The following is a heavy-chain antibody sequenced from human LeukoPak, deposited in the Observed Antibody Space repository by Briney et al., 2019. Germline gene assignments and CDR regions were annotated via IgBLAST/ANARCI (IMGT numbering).Heavy chain of an antibody. CDR2: IHGDGSST. CDR1: GFTFSEFW. J-gene: IGHJ6*02. CDR3: VRDRGDGRNYYYGMDV. V-gene: IGHV3-74*01. Sequence: GGSLRLSCAASGFTFSEFWMHWVRQAPGKVLVWVSRIHGDGSSTSYADSVKGRFTISRDNAKNTLYLLMNSLRAEDTAVYYCVRDRGDGRNYYYGMDVWGQGTTVTVSS. D-gene: IGHD3-16*01.